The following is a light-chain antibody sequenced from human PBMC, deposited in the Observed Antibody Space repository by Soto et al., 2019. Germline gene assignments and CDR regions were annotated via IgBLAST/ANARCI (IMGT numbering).Light chain of an antibody. CDR2: AAS. J-gene: IGKJ4*01. CDR3: QQYDNYPLT. Sequence: DIQITQSPSSLSASVGDRVTITCRASQSISTSLNWYQQKAGLAPKLLIYAASSLQSGVPSRFSGSASGTEFTLTISSLQPDDFATYYCQQYDNYPLTFGGGTKVDIK. V-gene: IGKV1-39*01. CDR1: QSISTS.